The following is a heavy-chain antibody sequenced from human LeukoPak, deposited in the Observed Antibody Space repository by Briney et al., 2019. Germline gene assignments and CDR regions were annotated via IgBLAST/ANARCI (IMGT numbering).Heavy chain of an antibody. CDR3: ARRDSRGWFDY. Sequence: GESLKISCAASGFIFSSFAMRWVRLAPGKGLEWVSAISGSGDTTYYTDSVKGRFTISRDNSKNTVYPQMNSLRAEDTAVYYCARRDSRGWFDYWGQGTLVTVSS. V-gene: IGHV3-23*01. CDR1: GFIFSSFA. D-gene: IGHD6-19*01. J-gene: IGHJ4*02. CDR2: ISGSGDTT.